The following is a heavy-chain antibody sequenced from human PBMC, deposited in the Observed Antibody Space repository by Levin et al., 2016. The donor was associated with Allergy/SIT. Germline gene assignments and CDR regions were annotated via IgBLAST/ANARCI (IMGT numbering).Heavy chain of an antibody. J-gene: IGHJ6*02. CDR1: GDSVSSNSAA. CDR3: ARGPPSDRLFGYYGMDV. D-gene: IGHD3-16*01. CDR2: TYYRSKWYN. V-gene: IGHV6-1*01. Sequence: SQTLSLTCAISGDSVSSNSAAWNWIRQSPSRGLEWLGRTYYRSKWYNDYAVSVKSRITINPDTSKTQFSLKLSSVTAADTAVYYCARGPPSDRLFGYYGMDVWGQGTTVTVSS.